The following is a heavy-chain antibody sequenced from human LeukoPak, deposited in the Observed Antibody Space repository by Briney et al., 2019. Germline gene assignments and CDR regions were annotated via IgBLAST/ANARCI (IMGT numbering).Heavy chain of an antibody. CDR1: GFTFGNAW. V-gene: IGHV3-15*01. CDR3: TTATNYYDSSGYSFY. J-gene: IGHJ4*02. CDR2: IKSKTDGGTT. D-gene: IGHD3-22*01. Sequence: PGGSLRLSCAASGFTFGNAWMSWVRQAPGKGLEWVGRIKSKTDGGTTDYAAPVKGRFTISRDDSKNTLYLQMNSLKTEDTAVCYCTTATNYYDSSGYSFYWGQGTLVTVSS.